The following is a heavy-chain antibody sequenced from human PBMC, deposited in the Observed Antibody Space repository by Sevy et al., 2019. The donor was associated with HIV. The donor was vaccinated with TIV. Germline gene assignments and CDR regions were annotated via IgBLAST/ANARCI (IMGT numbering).Heavy chain of an antibody. V-gene: IGHV1-2*02. D-gene: IGHD5-18*01. CDR1: GYSFTDYY. CDR3: ARARRVTTVYYDYGMDV. Sequence: ASVKVSCKASGYSFTDYYMHWVRQAPGQGLEWMAWINPKNDVTNYAQKVQGRVTMNRDTSTSTAYMELTRLRPDDTAVYYCARARRVTTVYYDYGMDVWGQGTTVTVSS. CDR2: INPKNDVT. J-gene: IGHJ6*02.